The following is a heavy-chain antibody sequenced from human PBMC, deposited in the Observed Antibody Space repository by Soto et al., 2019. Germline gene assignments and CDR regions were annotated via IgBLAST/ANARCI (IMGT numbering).Heavy chain of an antibody. Sequence: GESLKISCEASGYTFTNYWIGWVRQMPGKGLEWMGVTYPGDSDTRYSPSFQGRVTISADKSINTAYLQWNSLQASDTAMYFCARHFSCVGDSCYLINWGQGTLVTVTS. J-gene: IGHJ4*02. CDR2: TYPGDSDT. V-gene: IGHV5-51*01. D-gene: IGHD2-15*01. CDR1: GYTFTNYW. CDR3: ARHFSCVGDSCYLIN.